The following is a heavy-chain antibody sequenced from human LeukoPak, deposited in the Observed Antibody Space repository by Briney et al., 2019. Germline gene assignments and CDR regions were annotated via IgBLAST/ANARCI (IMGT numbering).Heavy chain of an antibody. V-gene: IGHV3-21*01. CDR2: ISWSSIYK. D-gene: IGHD3-22*01. CDR1: GFTLSRYS. CDR3: ARDLYDSSGYYYDY. J-gene: IGHJ4*02. Sequence: PGGSLRLSCAASGFTLSRYSMNWVRQAPGKGLESVSSISWSSIYKYYADSVKGRFTISRDNAKNSLYLQMNSLRAEDTAVYYCARDLYDSSGYYYDYWGQGTLVTVSS.